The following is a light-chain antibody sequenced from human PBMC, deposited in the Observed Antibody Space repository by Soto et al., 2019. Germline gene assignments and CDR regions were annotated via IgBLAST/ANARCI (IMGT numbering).Light chain of an antibody. V-gene: IGKV1-39*01. Sequence: DIQMTQSPSSLSASVGDRVTITCRASQSISSYLNWYQQKPGKAPKVLIYTASSLQSGVPSRFSGSGSGTDFTLTISSLQPEDFATYYCLHDYSFPYTFGQGTKVDIK. CDR1: QSISSY. CDR3: LHDYSFPYT. CDR2: TAS. J-gene: IGKJ2*01.